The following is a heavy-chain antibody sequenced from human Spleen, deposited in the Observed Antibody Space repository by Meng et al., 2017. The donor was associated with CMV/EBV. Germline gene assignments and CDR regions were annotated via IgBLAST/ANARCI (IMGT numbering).Heavy chain of an antibody. CDR3: ARDLTNVMAAVGRGGFHWYFDL. Sequence: YIITWVRQAPGQGLEWMGRVIPLVGVVNYAQKFQGRVTITADKSTSTAYMELSSLTSEDTAIYYCARDLTNVMAAVGRGGFHWYFDLWGRGTLVTVSS. CDR1: YI. J-gene: IGHJ2*01. V-gene: IGHV1-69*04. CDR2: VIPLVGVV. D-gene: IGHD6-13*01.